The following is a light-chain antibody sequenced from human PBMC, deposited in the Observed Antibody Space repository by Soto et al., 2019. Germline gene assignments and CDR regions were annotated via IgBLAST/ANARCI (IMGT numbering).Light chain of an antibody. CDR2: GAS. CDR3: PQYDSWK. V-gene: IGKV3-20*01. J-gene: IGKJ1*01. CDR1: HSFNSIY. Sequence: EIVLTQSPGTLSLSPVEIARLYFMASHSFNSIYLAWYQQKPGQAPRLLIYGASSRATGIPDRFSGSGSGTDFTLTISRLEPEDFAVYYCPQYDSWKCGQGTKVDIK.